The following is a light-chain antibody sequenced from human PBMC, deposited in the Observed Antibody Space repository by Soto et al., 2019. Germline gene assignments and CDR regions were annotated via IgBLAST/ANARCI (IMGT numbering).Light chain of an antibody. J-gene: IGKJ1*01. V-gene: IGKV1-5*03. Sequence: DIQMTQSPSTLSGSVGDRVTITCRASQTISSWLAWYQQKPGKAPKLLIYKASTLKSGVPSRFSGSGSGTEFTLTFSSLKPDEFATYYCQHYSSYSEAFGQGTKVELK. CDR1: QTISSW. CDR2: KAS. CDR3: QHYSSYSEA.